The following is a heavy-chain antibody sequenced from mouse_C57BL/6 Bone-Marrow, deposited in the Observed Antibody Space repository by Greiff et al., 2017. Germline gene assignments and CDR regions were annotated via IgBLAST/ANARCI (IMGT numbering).Heavy chain of an antibody. D-gene: IGHD1-1*01. V-gene: IGHV1-64*01. Sequence: QVQLQQPGAELVKPGASVKLSCKASGYTFTSYWMHWVKQRPGQGLEWIGMIHPNSGSTNYNEKFKSKATLTVDKSSSTAYMQRSSLTSEDSAVYYCARGHYYYGPFDYWGQGTTLTVSS. CDR1: GYTFTSYW. CDR3: ARGHYYYGPFDY. J-gene: IGHJ2*01. CDR2: IHPNSGST.